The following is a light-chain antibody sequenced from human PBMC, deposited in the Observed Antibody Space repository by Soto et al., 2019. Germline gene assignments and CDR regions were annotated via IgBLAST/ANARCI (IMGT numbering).Light chain of an antibody. CDR2: GAS. CDR1: QSISSN. V-gene: IGKV3-15*01. CDR3: FT. Sequence: EIVMTQSPATLSVSPGERATLSCRASQSISSNLAWYQQKPGQAPRLLIYGASTRATGIPATFSGSGSGTKLTLTIISLQYEHFEIYWPFTFGPGTKVDIK. J-gene: IGKJ3*01.